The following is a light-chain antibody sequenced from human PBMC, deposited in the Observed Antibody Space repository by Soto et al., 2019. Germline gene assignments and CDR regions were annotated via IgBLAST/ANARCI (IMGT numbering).Light chain of an antibody. CDR2: KAS. CDR1: QSISSW. Sequence: DIQMTQSPSTLSASVGDRVTITCRASQSISSWLAWYQQKPGKAPKLLIYKASSLESGVPSRFSGSGSGTEFTLTISSLQPVDFATYYCQQYNSYSLWTFGQGTKVEIK. J-gene: IGKJ1*01. V-gene: IGKV1-5*03. CDR3: QQYNSYSLWT.